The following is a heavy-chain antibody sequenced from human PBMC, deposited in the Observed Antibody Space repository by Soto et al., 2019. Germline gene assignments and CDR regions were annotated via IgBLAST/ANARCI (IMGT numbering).Heavy chain of an antibody. D-gene: IGHD6-6*01. CDR2: IYYSGST. V-gene: IGHV4-59*01. Sequence: TSETLSLTCTVPGGSISSCYWSWIRQPPGKGLEWIGYIYYSGSTNYNPSLKSRVTISVDTSKNQFSLKLSSVTAADTAVYYCARDSIAARRGVGISYGMDVWGQGTTVTVSS. CDR1: GGSISSCY. CDR3: ARDSIAARRGVGISYGMDV. J-gene: IGHJ6*02.